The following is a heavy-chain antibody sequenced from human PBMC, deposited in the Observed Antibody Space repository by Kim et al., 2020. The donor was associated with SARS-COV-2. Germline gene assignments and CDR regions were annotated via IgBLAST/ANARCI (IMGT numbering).Heavy chain of an antibody. J-gene: IGHJ3*02. CDR3: ARDNLFDAFDI. CDR2: IYYSGST. CDR1: GGSISSYY. Sequence: SETLSLTCTVSGGSISSYYWSWIRQPPGKGLEWIGYIYYSGSTNYNPSLKSRVTISVDTSKNQFSLKLSSVTAADTAVYYCARDNLFDAFDIWGQGTMVTVSS. V-gene: IGHV4-59*01.